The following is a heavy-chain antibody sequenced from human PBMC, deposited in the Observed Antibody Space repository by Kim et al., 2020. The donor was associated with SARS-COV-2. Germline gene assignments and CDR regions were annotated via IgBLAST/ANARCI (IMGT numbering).Heavy chain of an antibody. CDR2: IIPGNGYT. Sequence: ASVKVSCKASGYTFTSFGIYWVRQAPGQRLEWMGWIIPGNGYTKYSQKFQGRVTITSDTSATTAYMELSSLKSEDTAVYYCARRGSGYHLSCFDYWGQGTLVTVSS. D-gene: IGHD5-12*01. CDR3: ARRGSGYHLSCFDY. V-gene: IGHV1-3*01. CDR1: GYTFTSFG. J-gene: IGHJ4*02.